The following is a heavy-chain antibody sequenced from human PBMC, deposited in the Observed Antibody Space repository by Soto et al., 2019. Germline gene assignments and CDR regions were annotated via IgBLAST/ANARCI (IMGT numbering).Heavy chain of an antibody. CDR2: IKQDGSEK. Sequence: EVQLVESGGGLVQPGGSLRLSCAASGFTFSSYWMSWVRQAPGKGLEWVANIKQDGSEKYYVDSVKGRFTISRDNARDSLYLKMISLRVEDPAVYYCARSAVILCNWFDPWGQGSLVTVSS. D-gene: IGHD3-16*02. V-gene: IGHV3-7*04. CDR3: ARSAVILCNWFDP. J-gene: IGHJ5*02. CDR1: GFTFSSYW.